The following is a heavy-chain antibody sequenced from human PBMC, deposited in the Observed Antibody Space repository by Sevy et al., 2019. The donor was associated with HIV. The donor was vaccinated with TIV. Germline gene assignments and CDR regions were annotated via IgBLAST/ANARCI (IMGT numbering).Heavy chain of an antibody. CDR1: GGSISSHY. CDR2: FYNSGRT. Sequence: SETLSLTCTVSGGSISSHYWSWIRQPPGKGLEWIGYFYNSGRTNYNPSLKSRVTISVDTSKNQFSLKLNSVTAADTAVYYCARAHTSGWFHYWGQGTLVTVSS. V-gene: IGHV4-59*08. J-gene: IGHJ4*02. CDR3: ARAHTSGWFHY. D-gene: IGHD6-19*01.